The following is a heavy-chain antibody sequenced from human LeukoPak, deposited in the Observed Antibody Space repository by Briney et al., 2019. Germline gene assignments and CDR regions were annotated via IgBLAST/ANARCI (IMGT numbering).Heavy chain of an antibody. Sequence: ASVKVSCKASGYTFTSYAMNLVRQAPGQGLEWMGWINTNTGNPMYAQGFTGRFVFSLDTSVSTAYLQISSLEAEDTAVYYCARLSAHSGSHHDYWGQGTLVTVSS. D-gene: IGHD1-26*01. J-gene: IGHJ4*02. CDR1: GYTFTSYA. V-gene: IGHV7-4-1*02. CDR2: INTNTGNP. CDR3: ARLSAHSGSHHDY.